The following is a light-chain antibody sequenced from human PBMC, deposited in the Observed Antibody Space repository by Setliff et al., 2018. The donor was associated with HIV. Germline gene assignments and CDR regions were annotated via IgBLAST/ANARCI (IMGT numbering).Light chain of an antibody. V-gene: IGLV2-14*03. J-gene: IGLJ1*01. CDR2: DVS. Sequence: LTQPASVSGSPGQSITISCTGTSSDVGAYDHVSWYQQHPGKAPKLLIHDVSNRPSGVPNRFAGSKSGNTVSLTISVLQAEDEADYYCSAFTSRSTPYVFGTGTKVTVL. CDR3: SAFTSRSTPYV. CDR1: SSDVGAYDH.